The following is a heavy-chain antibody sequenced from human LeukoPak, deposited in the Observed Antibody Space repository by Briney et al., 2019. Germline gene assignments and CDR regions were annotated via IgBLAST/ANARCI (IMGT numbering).Heavy chain of an antibody. D-gene: IGHD1-26*01. Sequence: ASVKVSCKTSGHSFTAFYIHWVRQAPGQGLEWLGWISGYNGNANYAEKFHARVTMITDTSTSTGYMELRSLRFDDTAVYYCARTSVVRATFQGRGDDAFDMWGRGTMVTVSS. CDR2: ISGYNGNA. J-gene: IGHJ3*02. CDR3: ARTSVVRATFQGRGDDAFDM. CDR1: GHSFTAFY. V-gene: IGHV1-18*04.